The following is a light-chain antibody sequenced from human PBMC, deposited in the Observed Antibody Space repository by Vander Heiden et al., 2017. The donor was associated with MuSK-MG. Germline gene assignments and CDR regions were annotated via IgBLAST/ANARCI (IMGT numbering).Light chain of an antibody. CDR2: AAS. J-gene: IGKJ3*01. V-gene: IGKV1-39*01. CDR3: QQSDNTPST. Sequence: DIQMTQSPSSLSASVGDRVTITCRASQSISTYLNWYQQKPGKAPKLLIYAASSLQSGVPSRFSGSGSGTDFTLTISSLQPEDFATYYCQQSDNTPSTFGSETKVDI. CDR1: QSISTY.